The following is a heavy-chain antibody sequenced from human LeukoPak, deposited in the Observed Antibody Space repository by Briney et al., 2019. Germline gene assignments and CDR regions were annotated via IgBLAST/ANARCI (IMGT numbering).Heavy chain of an antibody. CDR2: ISSSGTTI. D-gene: IGHD2-15*01. CDR3: AKEAALRD. J-gene: IGHJ4*02. V-gene: IGHV3-48*03. Sequence: PGGSLRLSCAASGFTFSSYAMSGVRQAPGKGLEWISYISSSGTTIYYADSVKGRFIISRDNAKNSLFLQMNSLRAEDTAIYYCAKEAALRDWGQGTLVTVSS. CDR1: GFTFSSYA.